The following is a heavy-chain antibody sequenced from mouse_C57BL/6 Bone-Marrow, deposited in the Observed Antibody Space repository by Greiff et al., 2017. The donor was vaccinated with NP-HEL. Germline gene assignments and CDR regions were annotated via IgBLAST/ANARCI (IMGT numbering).Heavy chain of an antibody. V-gene: IGHV1-69*01. Sequence: QQSCKASGYTFTSYWMHWVKQRPGQGLEWIGEIDPSDSYTNYNQKFKGKSTLTVDKSSSTAYMQLSSLTSEDSAVYYCARDSYGNYCLFGSRGQGTTLTVSS. J-gene: IGHJ2*01. CDR1: GYTFTSYW. D-gene: IGHD2-1*01. CDR2: IDPSDSYT. CDR3: ARDSYGNYCLFGS.